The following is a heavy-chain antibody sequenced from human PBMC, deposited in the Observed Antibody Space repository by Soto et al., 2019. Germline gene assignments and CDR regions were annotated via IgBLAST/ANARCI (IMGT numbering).Heavy chain of an antibody. Sequence: GGSLILSCAASGFTFSSYCMHWVRQAPGKGLEWVAVISYDGSNKYYADSVKSRFTISRDNSKNTLYLQMNSLRAEDTAVYYCAKDFFPYSRVTRYFDYWGQGTLVTVSS. CDR3: AKDFFPYSRVTRYFDY. CDR1: GFTFSSYC. J-gene: IGHJ4*02. V-gene: IGHV3-30*18. CDR2: ISYDGSNK. D-gene: IGHD1-26*01.